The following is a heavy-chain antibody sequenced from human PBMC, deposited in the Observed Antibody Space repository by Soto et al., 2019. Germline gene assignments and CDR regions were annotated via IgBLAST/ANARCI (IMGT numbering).Heavy chain of an antibody. V-gene: IGHV4-59*01. D-gene: IGHD3-10*01. Sequence: SETXSLTCTVSGGSISSYYWSWIRQPPGKXLEWIGYIYYRGSXXXXXXXXXXXXXXXXXXKNQFSLKLSSVTAADTAVYYCARGFGEFIFDYWGQGTLVTVSS. CDR2: IYYRGSX. CDR1: GGSISSYY. CDR3: ARGFGEFIFDY. J-gene: IGHJ4*02.